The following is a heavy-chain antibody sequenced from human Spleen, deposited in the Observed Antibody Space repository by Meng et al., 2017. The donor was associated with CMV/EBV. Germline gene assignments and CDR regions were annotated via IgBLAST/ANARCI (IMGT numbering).Heavy chain of an antibody. V-gene: IGHV3-23*01. D-gene: IGHD3-16*01. Sequence: GGSLRLSCAASGFTFSTYAMTWVRQAPGKGLEWVSVISLTGETTYYADSVKGRFTISRDNSNNTVYLQMNSLRDEDTAVYYCARDRGSDPLVDWGQGTLVTVSS. CDR3: ARDRGSDPLVD. J-gene: IGHJ4*02. CDR1: GFTFSTYA. CDR2: ISLTGETT.